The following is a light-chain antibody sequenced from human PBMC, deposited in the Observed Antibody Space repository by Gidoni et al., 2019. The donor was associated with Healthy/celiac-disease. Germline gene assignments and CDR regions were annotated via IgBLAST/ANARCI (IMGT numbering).Light chain of an antibody. V-gene: IGKV4-1*01. CDR1: QSVLYSSNNKND. J-gene: IGKJ4*01. CDR3: QQYYSTPLT. Sequence: DIVMTQSPDSLAVSLGERATINCKSSQSVLYSSNNKNDLAWYQQKPGQPPKLLIYWASTRESGVPDRFSGSGSGTDFTLTISSLQAEDVAVYYCQQYYSTPLTFXGXTKVXIK. CDR2: WAS.